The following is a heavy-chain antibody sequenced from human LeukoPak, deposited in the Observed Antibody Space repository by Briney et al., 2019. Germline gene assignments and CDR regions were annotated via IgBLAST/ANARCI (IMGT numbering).Heavy chain of an antibody. V-gene: IGHV1-2*02. CDR2: INPNSGGT. D-gene: IGHD3-22*01. J-gene: IGHJ4*02. CDR1: GYTFTGYY. CDR3: ARSPYYYDSSGPIYYFDY. Sequence: ASVKVSCKASGYTFTGYYMHWVRQAPGQGLEWMGWINPNSGGTNYAQKFQGRVTVTRDTSISTAYMELSRLRSDDTAVYYCARSPYYYDSSGPIYYFDYWGQGTLVTVSS.